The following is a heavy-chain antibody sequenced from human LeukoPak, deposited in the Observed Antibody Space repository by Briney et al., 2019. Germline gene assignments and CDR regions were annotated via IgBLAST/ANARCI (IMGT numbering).Heavy chain of an antibody. V-gene: IGHV4-39*07. Sequence: PSETLSLTCTVSGGSISSSSYYWGWIRQPPGKGLEWIGEINHSGSTNYNPSLKSRVTISVDTSKNQFSLKLSSVTAADTAVYYCARPHYDFWSGYYPYWGQGTLVTVSS. CDR2: INHSGST. CDR3: ARPHYDFWSGYYPY. J-gene: IGHJ4*02. CDR1: GGSISSSSYY. D-gene: IGHD3-3*01.